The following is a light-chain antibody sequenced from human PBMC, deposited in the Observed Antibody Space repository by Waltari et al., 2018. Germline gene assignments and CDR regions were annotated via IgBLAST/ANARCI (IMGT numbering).Light chain of an antibody. CDR3: QQYHNWWT. Sequence: EIVMTQSPATLSVSSGERATLSCRASQSVMNHVAWYQQKPGQAPRLLLCDAAIRATGIPPRVSGSGSGTEFTLTISSLQSEDCAVYYCQQYHNWWTFGQGTKVEIK. V-gene: IGKV3-15*01. CDR1: QSVMNH. J-gene: IGKJ1*01. CDR2: DAA.